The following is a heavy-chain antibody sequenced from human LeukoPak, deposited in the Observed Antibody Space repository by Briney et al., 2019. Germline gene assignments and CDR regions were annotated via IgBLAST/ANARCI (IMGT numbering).Heavy chain of an antibody. CDR2: INSDETST. Sequence: GSLRLSCAASGFTFSNYWMHWVRQAPGEGLVWVSRINSDETSTSYADSVKGRFTISRDNAKNTLYLQMNSLRAEDTAVYYCVRRTYYYDSSGYHDAFDTWGQGTMVTVSS. V-gene: IGHV3-74*01. J-gene: IGHJ3*02. CDR1: GFTFSNYW. D-gene: IGHD3-22*01. CDR3: VRRTYYYDSSGYHDAFDT.